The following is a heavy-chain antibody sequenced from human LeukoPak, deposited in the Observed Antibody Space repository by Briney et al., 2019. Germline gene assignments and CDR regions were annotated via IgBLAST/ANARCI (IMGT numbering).Heavy chain of an antibody. CDR3: AREGIAAPEGFAY. CDR1: GFTFSSYA. D-gene: IGHD6-6*01. Sequence: GGSLRLSCAASGFTFSSYAMSWVRQAPGKGLEWVSSISSSSSYIYYADSVKGRFTISRDNAKNSLYLQMNSLRAEDTAVYYCAREGIAAPEGFAYWGQGTLVTVSS. CDR2: ISSSSSYI. V-gene: IGHV3-21*01. J-gene: IGHJ4*02.